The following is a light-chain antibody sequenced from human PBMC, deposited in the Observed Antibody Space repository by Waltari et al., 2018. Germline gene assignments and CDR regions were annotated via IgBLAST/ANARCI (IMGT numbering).Light chain of an antibody. V-gene: IGLV1-40*01. J-gene: IGLJ2*01. CDR1: TSNIGAGYD. Sequence: QSVLTQPPSVSGAPGQRVSISCTGTTSNIGAGYDVHWYQQGPGKAPKLIIYGINTRPVWAPDRFCGSQSGTSASLAIIGLQAEDEADYYCQSYDTTLSVVFGGGTKLTVL. CDR2: GIN. CDR3: QSYDTTLSVV.